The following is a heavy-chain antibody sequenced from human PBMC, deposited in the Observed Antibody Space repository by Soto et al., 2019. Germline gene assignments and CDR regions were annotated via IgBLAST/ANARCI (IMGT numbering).Heavy chain of an antibody. CDR2: THHSGRT. J-gene: IGHJ4*02. Sequence: SETLSLTCTVSGFSISSGHDWGWMQQTPGKGLEWIGSTHHSGRTYYSTSLKSRVTISVDTSKNQVSLRLRSVTAADTALYYCATHFYGAYVVDYWGQGTLVTVSS. D-gene: IGHD4-17*01. CDR1: GFSISSGHD. CDR3: ATHFYGAYVVDY. V-gene: IGHV4-38-2*02.